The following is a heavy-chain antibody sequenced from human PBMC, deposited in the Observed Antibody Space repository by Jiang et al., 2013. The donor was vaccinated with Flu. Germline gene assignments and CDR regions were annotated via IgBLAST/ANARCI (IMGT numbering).Heavy chain of an antibody. CDR1: SRSNIS. CDR2: LLYWEH. Sequence: SRSNISGAGSASPQEGAGVDWQYLLYWEHLLQPSLKSRVTISIDTSKNQFSLKLSSVTVADTAVYYCARHGDWAFYFDYWGQGSPVTVSS. D-gene: IGHD2-21*02. J-gene: IGHJ4*02. CDR3: ARHGDWAFYFDY. V-gene: IGHV4-39*01.